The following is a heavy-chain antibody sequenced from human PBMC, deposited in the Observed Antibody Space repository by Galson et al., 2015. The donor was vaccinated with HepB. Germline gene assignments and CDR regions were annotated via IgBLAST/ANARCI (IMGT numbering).Heavy chain of an antibody. CDR2: IQPGDSDT. Sequence: WVRQRPGKGLEWMGIIQPGDSDTRYSPSFQGQVTISADKSIGTAYLQWSSLKASDSAMYYCARQGDYDILTLDYWGQGTLVTVSS. J-gene: IGHJ4*02. D-gene: IGHD3-9*01. V-gene: IGHV5-51*01. CDR3: ARQGDYDILTLDY.